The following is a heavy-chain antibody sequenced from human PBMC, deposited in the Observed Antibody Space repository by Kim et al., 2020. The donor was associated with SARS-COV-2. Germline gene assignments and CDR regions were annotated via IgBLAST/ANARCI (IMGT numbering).Heavy chain of an antibody. V-gene: IGHV1-69*13. CDR1: GGTFSSYA. J-gene: IGHJ6*02. CDR3: ALLGGHIVVVPAATHGMDV. D-gene: IGHD2-2*01. Sequence: SVKVSCKASGGTFSSYAISWVRQAPGQGLEWMGGIIPIFGTANYAQKFQGRVTITADESTSTAYMELSSLRSEDTAVYYCALLGGHIVVVPAATHGMDVWGQGTTVTVSS. CDR2: IIPIFGTA.